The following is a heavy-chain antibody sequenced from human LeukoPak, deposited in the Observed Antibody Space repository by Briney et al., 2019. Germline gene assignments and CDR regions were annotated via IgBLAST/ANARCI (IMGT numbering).Heavy chain of an antibody. CDR2: IYPGDSDT. D-gene: IGHD4-17*01. V-gene: IGHV5-51*01. Sequence: GESLKISCKGSGYLFTSYWIGWVRQMPGKGLEWMGIIYPGDSDTRYSPSFQGQVTISADKSISTAYLQWRSLKASDTAMYYCARLAPDYADYWFDPWGQGTLVAVSS. CDR1: GYLFTSYW. CDR3: ARLAPDYADYWFDP. J-gene: IGHJ5*02.